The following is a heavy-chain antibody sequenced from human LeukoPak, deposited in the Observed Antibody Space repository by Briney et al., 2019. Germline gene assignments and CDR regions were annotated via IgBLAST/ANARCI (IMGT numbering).Heavy chain of an antibody. CDR3: ARDWGYSYGGFDP. D-gene: IGHD5-18*01. V-gene: IGHV1-2*06. CDR2: INPNSGGT. Sequence: ASVKVSCKASGYTFTGYYMHWVRQAPGQGLEWMGRINPNSGGTNYAQKFQGRVTMTRDTSISTAYTELSRLRSDDTAVYYCARDWGYSYGGFDPWGQGTLVTVSS. J-gene: IGHJ5*02. CDR1: GYTFTGYY.